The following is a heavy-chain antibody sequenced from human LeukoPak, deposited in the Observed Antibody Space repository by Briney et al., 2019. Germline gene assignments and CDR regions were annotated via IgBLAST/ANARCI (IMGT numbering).Heavy chain of an antibody. D-gene: IGHD1-20*01. V-gene: IGHV3-11*01. CDR1: GFTFSDYY. J-gene: IGHJ4*02. CDR3: AREGLEYNWNVPLDY. CDR2: ISSSGSTI. Sequence: PGGSLRLSCADSGFTFSDYYMSWIRQAPGKGLEWVSYISSSGSTIYYADSVKGRFTISRDNAKNSLYLQMNSLRAEDTAVYYCAREGLEYNWNVPLDYWGQGTLVTVSS.